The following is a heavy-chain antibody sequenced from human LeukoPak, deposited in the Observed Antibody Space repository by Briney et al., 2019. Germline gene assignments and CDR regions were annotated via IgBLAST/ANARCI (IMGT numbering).Heavy chain of an antibody. Sequence: SETLSLTCAVYGGSFSGYYWSWIRQPPGKGLEWIGEINHSGSTNYNPSLKSRVTISVDTSKNQFSLKLSSVTAADTDVYYCARGHPWFDAWGQGTLVTVSS. J-gene: IGHJ5*02. CDR3: ARGHPWFDA. CDR2: INHSGST. V-gene: IGHV4-34*01. CDR1: GGSFSGYY.